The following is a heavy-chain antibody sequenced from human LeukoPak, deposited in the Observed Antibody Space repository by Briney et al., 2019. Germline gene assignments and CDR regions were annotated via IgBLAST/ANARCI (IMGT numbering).Heavy chain of an antibody. CDR3: ARDLTGPSSGYGQYYGMDV. Sequence: SVKVSCKASXGXXSXXXXXXVXXXPGXXXXXMXXXIXXXGXANYAQXFQGRXTITADKSTSTAYMELSSLRSEDTAVYYCARDLTGPSSGYGQYYGMDVWGQGTTVTVSS. D-gene: IGHD6-19*01. J-gene: IGHJ6*02. V-gene: IGHV1-69*04. CDR1: XGXXSXXX. CDR2: XIXXXGXA.